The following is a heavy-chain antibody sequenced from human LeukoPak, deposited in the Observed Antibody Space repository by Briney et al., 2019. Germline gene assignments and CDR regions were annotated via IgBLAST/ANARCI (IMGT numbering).Heavy chain of an antibody. CDR2: IKSDGSTT. D-gene: IGHD3-10*01. Sequence: GGSLRLSCAASGFSFSSYWMHWVRQAPGTGLVWVSRIKSDGSTTNYADFVKGRFTISRDNAKNTLYLQMNSLRAEDTAMYYCARAVYYSNYLGYWGQGTLVTVSS. CDR1: GFSFSSYW. CDR3: ARAVYYSNYLGY. V-gene: IGHV3-74*01. J-gene: IGHJ4*01.